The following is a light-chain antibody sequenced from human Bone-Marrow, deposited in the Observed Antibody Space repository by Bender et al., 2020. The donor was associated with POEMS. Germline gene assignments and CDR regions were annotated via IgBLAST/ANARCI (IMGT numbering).Light chain of an antibody. V-gene: IGLV2-14*03. CDR2: DVS. CDR3: SSYTSDNSRV. CDR1: SSNIGAHA. Sequence: QSVLTQPPSASGTPGQRVTISCSGGSSNIGAHAVNWYQHLPGKAPKLMIFDVSNRPSGISNRFSGSKSGNTASLTISGLQAEDEADYYCSSYTSDNSRVFGTGTKVSV. J-gene: IGLJ1*01.